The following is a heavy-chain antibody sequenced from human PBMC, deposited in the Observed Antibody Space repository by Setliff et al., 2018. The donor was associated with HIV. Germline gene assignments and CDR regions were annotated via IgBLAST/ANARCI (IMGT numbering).Heavy chain of an antibody. CDR1: GYTLSELS. Sequence: ASVKVSCKVSGYTLSELSRHWVRQGPGKGLEWMGGFDPEDGQRIYAQKFQGRVTMTEDTSTDTAYMELSSLRSEDTAVYYCAAGIYGSYGMDVWGQGTTVTVSS. CDR3: AAGIYGSYGMDV. D-gene: IGHD3-10*01. V-gene: IGHV1-24*01. CDR2: FDPEDGQR. J-gene: IGHJ6*02.